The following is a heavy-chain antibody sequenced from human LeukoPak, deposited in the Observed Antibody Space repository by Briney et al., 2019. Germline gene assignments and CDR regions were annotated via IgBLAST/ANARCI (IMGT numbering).Heavy chain of an antibody. CDR1: GYTFTNYD. J-gene: IGHJ4*02. CDR3: ARGGYNFYFDY. V-gene: IGHV1-18*04. Sequence: ASVKVSCKASGYTFTNYDITWVRQAPGQGLEWMGWITTYSGNTNYVQNLQGRVTMTTDTSTNTAYMELRSLTSDDTAVYYCARGGYNFYFDYWGQGTLVTVSS. D-gene: IGHD1-1*01. CDR2: ITTYSGNT.